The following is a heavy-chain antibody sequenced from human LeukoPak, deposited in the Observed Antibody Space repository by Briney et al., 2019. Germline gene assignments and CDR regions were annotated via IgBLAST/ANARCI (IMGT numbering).Heavy chain of an antibody. D-gene: IGHD3-22*01. CDR1: SGSISSYY. CDR2: IYYSGNT. V-gene: IGHV4-59*08. J-gene: IGHJ4*02. Sequence: PSETLSLTCTVSSGSISSYYWSWIRQPPGKGLEWIGYIYYSGNTDYNPSLKSRVTISVDTSKNQFSLNLISMTAADTAVYYCARLFTTGGFDYWGQGTLVTVSS. CDR3: ARLFTTGGFDY.